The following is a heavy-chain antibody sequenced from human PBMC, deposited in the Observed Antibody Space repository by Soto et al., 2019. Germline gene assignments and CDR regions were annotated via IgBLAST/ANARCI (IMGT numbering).Heavy chain of an antibody. J-gene: IGHJ3*02. CDR2: IYYSGST. Sequence: QVQLQESGPGLVKPSETLSLTCTVSGGSISSYYWSWIRQPPGKGLEWIGYIYYSGSTNYNPSLKSRATLSVDTSKNQFSLKLSSVTAADTAVYYCARPRRGCSGGSCYRDAFDIWGQGTMVTVSS. V-gene: IGHV4-59*08. CDR3: ARPRRGCSGGSCYRDAFDI. CDR1: GGSISSYY. D-gene: IGHD2-15*01.